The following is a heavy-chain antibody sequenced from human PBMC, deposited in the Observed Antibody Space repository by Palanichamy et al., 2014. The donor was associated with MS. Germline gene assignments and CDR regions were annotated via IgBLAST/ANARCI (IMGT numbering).Heavy chain of an antibody. CDR3: ARAHTAKDHFDY. Sequence: QVQLQESGPGLVKPSQTLSLTCTVSGGSIRSTSYYWSRIRQPAGKGLEWIGRIYTSGSTNYNPSLKSRVTISIDTSKNQFFLKLSSVTAADAAVYYCARAHTAKDHFDYWGQGTLVTVSS. V-gene: IGHV4-61*02. J-gene: IGHJ4*02. CDR1: GGSIRSTSYY. D-gene: IGHD5-18*01. CDR2: IYTSGST.